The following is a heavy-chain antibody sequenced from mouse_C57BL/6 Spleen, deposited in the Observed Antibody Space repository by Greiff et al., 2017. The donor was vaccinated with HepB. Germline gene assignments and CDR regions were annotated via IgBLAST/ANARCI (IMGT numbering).Heavy chain of an antibody. CDR3: ARDRVTPHY. J-gene: IGHJ2*01. CDR1: GYTFTSYW. D-gene: IGHD2-3*01. CDR2: IDPSDSYT. V-gene: IGHV1-50*01. Sequence: QVQLQQPGAELVKPGASVKLSCKASGYTFTSYWMQWVKQRPGQGLEWIGEIDPSDSYTNYNQKFKGKATLTVDTSSSTAYMQLSSLTSEDSAVYYCARDRVTPHYWGQGTTLTVSS.